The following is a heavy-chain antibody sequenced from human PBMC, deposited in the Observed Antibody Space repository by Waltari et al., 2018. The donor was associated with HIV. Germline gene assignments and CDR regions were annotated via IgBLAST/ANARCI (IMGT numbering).Heavy chain of an antibody. D-gene: IGHD1-26*01. CDR3: ARGVTKWELRGYCDL. CDR2: IYSGGST. Sequence: EVQLVESGGGLVQPGGSLRLSCAASGSTVSSNYMSCVRQGPGKRLEWVSVIYSGGSTYYADSVKGRFTISRHNSKNTLYLQMNSLRAEDTAVDYCARGVTKWELRGYCDLWGRGTLVTVSS. CDR1: GSTVSSNY. V-gene: IGHV3-53*04. J-gene: IGHJ2*01.